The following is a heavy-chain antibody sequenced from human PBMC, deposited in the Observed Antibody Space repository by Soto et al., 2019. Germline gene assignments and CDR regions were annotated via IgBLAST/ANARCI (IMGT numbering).Heavy chain of an antibody. Sequence: QVQLQESGPGLVKPSDTLSLTCAVSGYSISSSNWWGWIRQPPGKGLEWIGYSYYRGSTYYNPSLKSRVAMSVDTAKNQFSLKLSSVTAVDTAVYYCARINPGAGHYYDMDVWGQWTTVTVSS. CDR3: ARINPGAGHYYDMDV. V-gene: IGHV4-28*01. J-gene: IGHJ6*02. CDR2: SYYRGST. D-gene: IGHD3-10*01. CDR1: GYSISSSNW.